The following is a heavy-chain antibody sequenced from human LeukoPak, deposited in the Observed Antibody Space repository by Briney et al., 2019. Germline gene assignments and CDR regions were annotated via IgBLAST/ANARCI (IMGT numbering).Heavy chain of an antibody. CDR3: ARYYDSSGYWDY. J-gene: IGHJ4*02. Sequence: SQTLSLTCTVSGGSISSGDYYWSWIRQPPGKGLEWIGYIYYSGSTYYNPSLKSRVTISVDTSKNQFSLKLSSVTAADTAVYYCARYYDSSGYWDYWGQGTLVTVSS. D-gene: IGHD3-22*01. CDR1: GGSISSGDYY. CDR2: IYYSGST. V-gene: IGHV4-30-4*08.